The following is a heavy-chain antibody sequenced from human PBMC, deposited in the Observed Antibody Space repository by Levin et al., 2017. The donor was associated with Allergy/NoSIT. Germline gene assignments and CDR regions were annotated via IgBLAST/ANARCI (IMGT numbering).Heavy chain of an antibody. CDR1: GFSLSNAW. V-gene: IGHV3-15*01. J-gene: IGHJ4*02. CDR3: ATQFQW. D-gene: IGHD6-19*01. CDR2: ITSRTDGAAT. Sequence: GESLKIYCAASGFSLSNAWMNWVRQAPGKGLEWVGRITSRTDGAATDYAAPVKGRFTISSDESINTLYLQVNSLKVEDTAVYYCATQFQWWGQGTLITVSS.